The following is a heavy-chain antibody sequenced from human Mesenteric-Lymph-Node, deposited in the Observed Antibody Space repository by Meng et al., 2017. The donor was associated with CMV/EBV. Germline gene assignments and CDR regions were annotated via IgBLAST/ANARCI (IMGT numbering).Heavy chain of an antibody. J-gene: IGHJ4*02. D-gene: IGHD3-3*01. CDR2: ISSSSYI. CDR1: GFTFSSYS. CDR3: ASEVFGRFDY. Sequence: GESLKISCAASGFTFSSYSMNWVRQAPGKGLEWVSSISSSSYIYYADSVKGRFTISRDNAKNSLYLQMNSLRAEDTAVYYCASEVFGRFDYWGQGTLVTVSS. V-gene: IGHV3-21*01.